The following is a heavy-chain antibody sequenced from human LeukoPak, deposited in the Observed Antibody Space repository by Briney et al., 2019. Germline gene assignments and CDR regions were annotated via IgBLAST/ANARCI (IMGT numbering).Heavy chain of an antibody. D-gene: IGHD5-24*01. J-gene: IGHJ4*02. CDR1: GFTFSSYA. CDR3: AKNDGYHYWYFDY. Sequence: PGGSLRLSCAASGFTFSSYAMHWVRQAPGKGLEWVAVISYDGSNKYYADSVKGRFTISRDSSKNTLFLQMNSLRAEDTAVYYCAKNDGYHYWYFDYWGRGTLVTVSS. CDR2: ISYDGSNK. V-gene: IGHV3-30-3*02.